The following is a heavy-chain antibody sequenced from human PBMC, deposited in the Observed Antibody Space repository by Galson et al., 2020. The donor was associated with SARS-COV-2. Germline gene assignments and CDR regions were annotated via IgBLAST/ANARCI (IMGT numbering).Heavy chain of an antibody. CDR2: INHSGST. V-gene: IGHV4-34*01. Sequence: SETLSLTCAAYGGSFNGYYWSWIRQPPGKGLEWIGAINHSGSTNYNPPLKSRVTISVHTSKNQFSLKLSSVTAADTAVYYCARASHVLLWFGERNWFDPWGHGTLVTVSS. D-gene: IGHD3-10*01. CDR3: ARASHVLLWFGERNWFDP. J-gene: IGHJ5*02. CDR1: GGSFNGYY.